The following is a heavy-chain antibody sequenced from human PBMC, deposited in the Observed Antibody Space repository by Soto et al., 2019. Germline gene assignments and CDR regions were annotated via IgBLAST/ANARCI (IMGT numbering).Heavy chain of an antibody. Sequence: EVQLVESGGGLVQPGGSLRLSCAASGFTFSSYSMNWVRQAPGKGLEWVSYISSSSSTIYYADSVKGRFTISRDNAKNSLYLQMNSLRAEDTAVYYCASHLNFAVASIRTDYWGQGTLVTVSS. CDR2: ISSSSSTI. D-gene: IGHD6-19*01. V-gene: IGHV3-48*01. CDR1: GFTFSSYS. CDR3: ASHLNFAVASIRTDY. J-gene: IGHJ4*02.